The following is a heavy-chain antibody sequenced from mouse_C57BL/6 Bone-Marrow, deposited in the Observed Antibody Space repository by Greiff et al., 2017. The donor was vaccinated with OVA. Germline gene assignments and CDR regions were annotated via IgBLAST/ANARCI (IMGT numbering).Heavy chain of an antibody. CDR1: GISITTGNYR. J-gene: IGHJ1*03. V-gene: IGHV3-5*01. CDR2: IYYSGTI. D-gene: IGHD1-1*01. CDR3: ARGSSSPYWYFDV. Sequence: ESGPGLVKPSQTVFLTCTVTGISITTGNYRWSWIRQFPGNKLEWIGYIYYSGTITYTPSLTPRTTTTGDTPKNQFFLEMNSLTAEDAATYYCARGSSSPYWYFDVWGTGTTVTVSA.